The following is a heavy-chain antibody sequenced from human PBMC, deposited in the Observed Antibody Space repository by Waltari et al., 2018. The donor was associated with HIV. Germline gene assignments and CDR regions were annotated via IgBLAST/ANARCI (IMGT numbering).Heavy chain of an antibody. Sequence: EVQLVESGGGLVQPGGSLRLSCAASGFTFINHWMHWVRQAPGEGLVWVSHIKSEGSDITYADAVKGRFTISRDNAKNTLYLQMTSLRAEDTAVYYCADPFADLDLWGRGTLVTVSS. CDR3: ADPFADLDL. J-gene: IGHJ2*01. CDR2: IKSEGSDI. CDR1: GFTFINHW. V-gene: IGHV3-74*01.